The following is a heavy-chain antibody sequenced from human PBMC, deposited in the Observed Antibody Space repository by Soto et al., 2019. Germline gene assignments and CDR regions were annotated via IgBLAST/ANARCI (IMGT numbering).Heavy chain of an antibody. J-gene: IGHJ3*02. V-gene: IGHV1-18*01. CDR3: VRRVVTTLDDAFDI. D-gene: IGHD2-21*02. CDR2: ISGNNGNT. CDR1: GYNFNNYG. Sequence: QVQLVQSGPEVKKPGASVTLSCKASGYNFNNYGISWVRQAPGQGLEWMGWISGNNGNTKYVQKFQGRVSLTTDSSTSTAYMEMTSIRSDDTADYYCVRRVVTTLDDAFDIWGPGTRVTVSS.